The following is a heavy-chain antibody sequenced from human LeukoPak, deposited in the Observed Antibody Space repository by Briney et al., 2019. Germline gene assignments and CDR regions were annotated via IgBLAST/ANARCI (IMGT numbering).Heavy chain of an antibody. CDR3: AKHIKWIQAYDY. V-gene: IGHV3-30*18. CDR1: GFTFSSYG. D-gene: IGHD5-18*01. CDR2: ISYDGSNK. Sequence: PGGSLRLSCAASGFTFSSYGMHWVRQAPGKGLEWVAVISYDGSNKYYADSVKGRFTISRDNSKNTLYLQMNSLRAEDTAVYYCAKHIKWIQAYDYWGQGTLVTVSS. J-gene: IGHJ4*02.